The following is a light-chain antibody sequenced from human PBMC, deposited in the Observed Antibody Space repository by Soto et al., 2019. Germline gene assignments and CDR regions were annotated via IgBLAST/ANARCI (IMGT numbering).Light chain of an antibody. J-gene: IGLJ1*01. Sequence: QSVLTQPPSVSGAPGHSVTISCTGNSSDVGGYDYVSWYQQHPGKAPKRMIYYVSKRPSGVPDRFSGSKSGNTASLTISGLQAEDEADYYCCSYAGSYTFYVFGTGTKVTV. V-gene: IGLV2-11*01. CDR3: CSYAGSYTFYV. CDR2: YVS. CDR1: SSDVGGYDY.